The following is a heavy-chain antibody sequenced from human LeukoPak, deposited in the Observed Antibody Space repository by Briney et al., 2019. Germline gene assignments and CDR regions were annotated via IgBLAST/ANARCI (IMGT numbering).Heavy chain of an antibody. J-gene: IGHJ6*02. CDR1: GYTFTSYG. Sequence: ASVKVSCKASGYTFTSYGISWVRQAPGQGLEWMGWISAYNGNTNYAQKLQGRVTMTTDTSISTAYMELSRLRSDDTAVYYCARRHYYDSSGYYYVSYYGMDVWGQGTTVTVSS. CDR3: ARRHYYDSSGYYYVSYYGMDV. V-gene: IGHV1-18*01. CDR2: ISAYNGNT. D-gene: IGHD3-22*01.